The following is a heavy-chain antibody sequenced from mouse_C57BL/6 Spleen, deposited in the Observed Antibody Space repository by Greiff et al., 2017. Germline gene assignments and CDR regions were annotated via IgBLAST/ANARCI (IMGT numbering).Heavy chain of an antibody. D-gene: IGHD2-10*02. V-gene: IGHV1-80*01. CDR3: ARGYGNYDYAMDY. Sequence: VQLQQSGAELVKPGASVKISCKASGYAFSSYWMNWVKQRPGKGLEWIGQIYPGDGDTNYNGKFKGKATLTADKSSSTAYMQLSSLTSEDAAVDYCARGYGNYDYAMDYWGQGTSVTVSS. CDR1: GYAFSSYW. CDR2: IYPGDGDT. J-gene: IGHJ4*01.